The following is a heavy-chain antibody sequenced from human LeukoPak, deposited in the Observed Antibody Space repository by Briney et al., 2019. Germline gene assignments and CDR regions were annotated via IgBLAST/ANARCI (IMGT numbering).Heavy chain of an antibody. CDR3: ARGGYCRSTSCPGFDP. CDR1: GGSFSGYY. Sequence: PSETLSLTCAVYGGSFSGYYWSWIRQPPGKGLEWIGEIKHSGSTNYNPSLKSRVTISVDTSKNQFSLKLSSVTAADTAVYYCARGGYCRSTSCPGFDPWGQGTLVTVSS. V-gene: IGHV4-34*01. J-gene: IGHJ5*02. CDR2: IKHSGST. D-gene: IGHD2-2*01.